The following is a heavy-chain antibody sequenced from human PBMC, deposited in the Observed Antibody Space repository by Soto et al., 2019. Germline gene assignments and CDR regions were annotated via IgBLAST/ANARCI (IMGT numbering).Heavy chain of an antibody. Sequence: EVQLVESGGGLVQPGGSLRLSCAASEFTFSGRSVHWVRQAPGKGLVWVSGIDKVGTDSTYADSVKGRFTSSRDNAKNTVYLQRHSLRVKVTAVYYCARGWFGPDVWGKGTTVTVSS. CDR2: IDKVGTDS. D-gene: IGHD3-10*01. J-gene: IGHJ6*03. CDR3: ARGWFGPDV. V-gene: IGHV3-74*01. CDR1: EFTFSGRS.